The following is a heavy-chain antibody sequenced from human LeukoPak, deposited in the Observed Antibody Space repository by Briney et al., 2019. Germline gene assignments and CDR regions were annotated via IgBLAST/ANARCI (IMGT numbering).Heavy chain of an antibody. Sequence: GGSLRLSCRTSGFTLGDHAMSWVRQAPGKGLEWVGFIRSVAYRGTTEYAASVKGRFTNSRDDSKGVVHLQMNALKSEDTAVYYCSRGPIQLWVHNGMDVWGQGTTVTVSS. CDR3: SRGPIQLWVHNGMDV. J-gene: IGHJ6*02. D-gene: IGHD5-18*01. CDR1: GFTLGDHA. CDR2: IRSVAYRGTT. V-gene: IGHV3-49*04.